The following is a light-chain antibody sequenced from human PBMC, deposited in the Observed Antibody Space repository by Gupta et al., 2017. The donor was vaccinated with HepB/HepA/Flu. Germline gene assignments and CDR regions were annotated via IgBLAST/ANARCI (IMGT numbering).Light chain of an antibody. CDR1: QRLNSN. CDR3: QQYNDWPPLT. J-gene: IGKJ4*01. V-gene: IGKV3-15*01. CDR2: GAS. Sequence: EIVLTQSPATLSVSPGDRATLSCRASQRLNSNLAWYQQKPGQAPRLLIYGASTRATGIPARFSGSESGTEFTLTISRLQSEDFGVYYCQQYNDWPPLTFGGGTKVEI.